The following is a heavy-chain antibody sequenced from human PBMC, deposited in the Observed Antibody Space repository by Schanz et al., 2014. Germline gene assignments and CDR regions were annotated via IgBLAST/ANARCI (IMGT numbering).Heavy chain of an antibody. CDR3: AKKVPAYNPFDS. V-gene: IGHV3-23*01. D-gene: IGHD1-1*01. CDR2: IGTSGGT. J-gene: IGHJ4*02. Sequence: EVHLLESGGGLVEPGGSLTLSCATSGFSFSSYVMSWVRQAPGKGLEWVSTIGTSGGTNYAESVKGRFTISRDNSKNTLYLQMDSLRAEDTAVYFCAKKVPAYNPFDSWGQGTLVTVSS. CDR1: GFSFSSYV.